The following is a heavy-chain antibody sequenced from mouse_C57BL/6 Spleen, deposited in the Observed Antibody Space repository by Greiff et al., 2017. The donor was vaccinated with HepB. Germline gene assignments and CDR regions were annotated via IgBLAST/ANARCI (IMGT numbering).Heavy chain of an antibody. D-gene: IGHD1-1*01. V-gene: IGHV1-15*01. Sequence: VQLQQSGAELVRPGASVTLSCKASGYTFTDYEMHWVKQTPVHGLEWIGAIDPETGGTAYNQKFKGKAILTADKSSSPAYMELRSLTSEDSAVYYCTRYYGSSPHYAMDYWGQGTSVTVSS. CDR1: GYTFTDYE. J-gene: IGHJ4*01. CDR3: TRYYGSSPHYAMDY. CDR2: IDPETGGT.